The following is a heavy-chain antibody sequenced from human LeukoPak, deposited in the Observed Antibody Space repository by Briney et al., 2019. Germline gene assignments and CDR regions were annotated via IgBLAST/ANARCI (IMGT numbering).Heavy chain of an antibody. J-gene: IGHJ3*02. CDR1: GYTFSRYG. Sequence: ASVKVSCKASGYTFSRYGMHWVPQAPGHRLEWMGWINACNENTKYSQKFQGRVTITRDTSASTAYMELSSLRSEDTAVYYCARSSPASFRPYSIGWDINAFDIWGQGTMVTVSS. V-gene: IGHV1-3*01. CDR3: ARSSPASFRPYSIGWDINAFDI. D-gene: IGHD6-19*01. CDR2: INACNENT.